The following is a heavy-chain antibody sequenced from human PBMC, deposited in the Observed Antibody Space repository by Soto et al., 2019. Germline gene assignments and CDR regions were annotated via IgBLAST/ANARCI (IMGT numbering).Heavy chain of an antibody. CDR1: DGSTSRYY. CDR2: AYYSGDT. CDR3: ARDRSTYGGGGTGEVKENWFDP. Sequence: SETLSLTCSVSDGSTSRYYWSWIRQPPGKGLEWIGYAYYSGDTGYNPSLKSRATMAVDTSKSQVSLKLSSVTAADTAVYYCARDRSTYGGGGTGEVKENWFDPWGQGALVTVSS. V-gene: IGHV4-59*01. J-gene: IGHJ5*02. D-gene: IGHD2-8*01.